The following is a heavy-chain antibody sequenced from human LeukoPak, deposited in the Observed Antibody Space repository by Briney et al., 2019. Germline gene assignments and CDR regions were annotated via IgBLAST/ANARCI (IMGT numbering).Heavy chain of an antibody. CDR3: ATPFQLEPIPTNGGTWYFDL. D-gene: IGHD1-1*01. J-gene: IGHJ2*01. Sequence: ASAKVSCKVSGYTLTELSMHWVRQAPGKGLEWMGGFDPEDGETIYAQKFQGRVTMTEDTSTDTAYMELSSLRSEDTAVYYCATPFQLEPIPTNGGTWYFDLWGRGTLVTVSS. CDR2: FDPEDGET. V-gene: IGHV1-24*01. CDR1: GYTLTELS.